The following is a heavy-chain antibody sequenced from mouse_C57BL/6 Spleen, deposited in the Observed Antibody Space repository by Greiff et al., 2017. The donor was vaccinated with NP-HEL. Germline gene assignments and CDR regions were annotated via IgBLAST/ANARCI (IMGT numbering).Heavy chain of an antibody. Sequence: QVQLQQPGAELVKPGASVKLSCKASGYTFTSYWMHWVKQRPGQGLEWIGMIHPNSGSTNYNEKFKSKATLTVDKSSSTAYMQLSSLTSEDSAVYYCARYYGNYVFAYWGQGTLVTVSA. D-gene: IGHD2-1*01. CDR1: GYTFTSYW. V-gene: IGHV1-64*01. CDR3: ARYYGNYVFAY. J-gene: IGHJ3*01. CDR2: IHPNSGST.